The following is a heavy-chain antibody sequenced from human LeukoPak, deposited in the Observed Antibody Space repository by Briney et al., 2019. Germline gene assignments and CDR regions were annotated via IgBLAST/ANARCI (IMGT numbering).Heavy chain of an antibody. CDR1: GGSISSGGYS. CDR3: ARETPLRYFDP. D-gene: IGHD3-9*01. Sequence: SQTLSLTCSVSGGSISSGGYSWNWIRQPPGKGLEWIGYIHSSGTAYYNPSLKSRVTISLDRSKNQFSLNLTSVTAADTAVYYCARETPLRYFDPWGQGTLVTVSS. V-gene: IGHV4-30-2*01. CDR2: IHSSGTA. J-gene: IGHJ5*02.